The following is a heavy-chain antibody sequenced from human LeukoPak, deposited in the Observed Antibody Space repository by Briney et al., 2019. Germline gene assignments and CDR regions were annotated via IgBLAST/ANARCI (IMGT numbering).Heavy chain of an antibody. CDR2: IHSRGGP. CDR1: GGSINNYC. J-gene: IGHJ6*03. V-gene: IGHV4-4*07. D-gene: IGHD3-3*01. Sequence: SESLSLTCTVSGGSINNYCWSWIRQPAGKGLEWIGRIHSRGGPSSTPSLTSRVTMLVDTSKNHFSLKLSSVTAADTAVYFCARDLSLRFLEWSYYMDVWAKGNTVTVSS. CDR3: ARDLSLRFLEWSYYMDV.